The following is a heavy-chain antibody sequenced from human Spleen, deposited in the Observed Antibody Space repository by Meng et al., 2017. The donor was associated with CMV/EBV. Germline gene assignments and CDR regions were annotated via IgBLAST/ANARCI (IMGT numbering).Heavy chain of an antibody. CDR3: ARESSGSYVLDV. V-gene: IGHV3-21*06. Sequence: GESLKISCAVSGFSFSVYSMNWVRQAPGKGLEWVSSISSSSSFIYYADSLKGRFTISRDNAKNSLYLQMNGLRAEDTAVYYCARESSGSYVLDVWGQGTTVTVSS. CDR1: GFSFSVYS. D-gene: IGHD6-25*01. J-gene: IGHJ6*02. CDR2: ISSSSSFI.